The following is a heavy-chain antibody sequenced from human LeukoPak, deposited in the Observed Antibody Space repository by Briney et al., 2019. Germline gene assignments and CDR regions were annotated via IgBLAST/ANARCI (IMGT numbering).Heavy chain of an antibody. D-gene: IGHD6-13*01. Sequence: GASVKVSCKASGYTFTSYDINWVRQATGQGLEWMGWMNPNSGNTGYAQKFQGRVTMTRNTSISTAYMELSSLRSEDTAVYYCARGKAAAGPKNYYMDAWGKGTTVTVSS. CDR3: ARGKAAAGPKNYYMDA. CDR2: MNPNSGNT. V-gene: IGHV1-8*01. J-gene: IGHJ6*03. CDR1: GYTFTSYD.